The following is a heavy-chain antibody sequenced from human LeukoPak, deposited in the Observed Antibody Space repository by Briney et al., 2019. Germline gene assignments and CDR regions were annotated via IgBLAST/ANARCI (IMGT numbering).Heavy chain of an antibody. CDR2: IYYSGST. D-gene: IGHD3-3*01. CDR1: GYSISSSYY. Sequence: KTSETLSLTCAVSGYSISSSYYWGWIRQPPGKGLERIGSIYYSGSTYYNPSLKSRVTISVDTSKNQFSLKLSSVTAADTAVYYCARQSPPPYVLRFLEWPDSYYFDYWGQGTLVTVSS. V-gene: IGHV4-38-2*01. J-gene: IGHJ4*02. CDR3: ARQSPPPYVLRFLEWPDSYYFDY.